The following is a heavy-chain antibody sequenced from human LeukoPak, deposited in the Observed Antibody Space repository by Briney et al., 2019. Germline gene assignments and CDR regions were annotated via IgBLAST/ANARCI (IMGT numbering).Heavy chain of an antibody. CDR2: LNHSGST. V-gene: IGHV4-34*01. Sequence: SETLSLTCAVYGGSFSGYYWSWIRQPPGKGLEWIGELNHSGSTNYNPSLKSRVTISVDTSKNQFSLKLSSVTAADTAVYYCARRKPYYDSSGSHLDYWGQGTLVTVSS. CDR1: GGSFSGYY. CDR3: ARRKPYYDSSGSHLDY. J-gene: IGHJ4*02. D-gene: IGHD3-22*01.